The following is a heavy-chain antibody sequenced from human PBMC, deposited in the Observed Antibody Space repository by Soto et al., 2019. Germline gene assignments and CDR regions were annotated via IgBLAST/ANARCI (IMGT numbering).Heavy chain of an antibody. J-gene: IGHJ4*02. Sequence: GGSLRLSCAASGFTFSSYWMSWVRQAPGKGLEWVANIKKGGSEKYYVDSVKGRFTISRDNSKNSLYLQMNSLTAEDTAVYYCARVWGRYAWWDYPCDYWGQGTLVTVSS. CDR2: IKKGGSEK. D-gene: IGHD3-16*01. V-gene: IGHV3-7*01. CDR1: GFTFSSYW. CDR3: ARVWGRYAWWDYPCDY.